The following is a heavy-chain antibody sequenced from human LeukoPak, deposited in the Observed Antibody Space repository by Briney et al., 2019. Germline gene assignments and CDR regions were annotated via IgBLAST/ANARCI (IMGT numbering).Heavy chain of an antibody. CDR3: AKERRWLQLYGMDV. CDR2: ISWNSGSI. D-gene: IGHD5-24*01. CDR1: GFTFDDYA. Sequence: GRSLRLSCAASGFTFDDYAMHWVRQAPGKGLEWVSGISWNSGSIGYADSVKGRFTISRDNAKNSLYLQMNSLRAEDTALYYCAKERRWLQLYGMDVWGQGTTVTVSS. J-gene: IGHJ6*02. V-gene: IGHV3-9*01.